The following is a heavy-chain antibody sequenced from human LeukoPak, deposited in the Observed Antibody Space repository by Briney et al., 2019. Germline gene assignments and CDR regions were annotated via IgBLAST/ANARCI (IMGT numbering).Heavy chain of an antibody. J-gene: IGHJ4*02. CDR1: GYTFTSYD. V-gene: IGHV1-8*01. CDR2: MNPNSGNT. CDR3: ARVPGDPYSSGWFGDFDY. D-gene: IGHD6-19*01. Sequence: ASVKVSCKASGYTFTSYDINWVRQATGQGLEWVGWMNPNSGNTGYAQKFQGRVTMTRNISISTAYMELSSLRSEDTAVYYCARVPGDPYSSGWFGDFDYWGQGTLVTVSS.